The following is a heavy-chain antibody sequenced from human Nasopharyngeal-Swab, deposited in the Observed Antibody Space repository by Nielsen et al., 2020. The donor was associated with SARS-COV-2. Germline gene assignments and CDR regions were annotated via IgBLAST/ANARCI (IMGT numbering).Heavy chain of an antibody. D-gene: IGHD2-2*01. Sequence: SVTVSCKASGGTFSSYAISWVRQAPGQGLEWMGRIIPILGIANYAQKFQGRVTITADKSTSTAYMELSSLRSEDTAVYYCARDRVPATAYYYYGIDVWGQGTTVTVSS. CDR3: ARDRVPATAYYYYGIDV. V-gene: IGHV1-69*04. J-gene: IGHJ6*02. CDR2: IIPILGIA. CDR1: GGTFSSYA.